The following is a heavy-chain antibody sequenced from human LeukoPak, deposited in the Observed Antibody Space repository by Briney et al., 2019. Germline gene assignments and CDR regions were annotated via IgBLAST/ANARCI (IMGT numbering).Heavy chain of an antibody. CDR2: ISSSSDYT. CDR1: GFSFSDYH. V-gene: IGHV3-11*06. D-gene: IGHD5-12*01. Sequence: KPGGSLRLSCAASGFSFSDYHMRWLRQAPGEGLEWVSYISSSSDYTNHADSVKGRFTISRDNAKKSLYLQMNSLRAEDTAVYYCARGGGYSGYDLDAFDIWGQGTMVTVSS. CDR3: ARGGGYSGYDLDAFDI. J-gene: IGHJ3*02.